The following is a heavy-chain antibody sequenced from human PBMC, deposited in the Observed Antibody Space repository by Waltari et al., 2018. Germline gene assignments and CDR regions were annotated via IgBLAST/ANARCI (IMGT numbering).Heavy chain of an antibody. D-gene: IGHD2-21*02. J-gene: IGHJ4*02. CDR2: FDPEDGET. V-gene: IGHV1-24*01. CDR1: GYTLTELS. Sequence: QVQLVQSGAEVKKPGASVKVSCKVSGYTLTELSMHWVRQAPGKGLEWMGGFDPEDGETIYAQKFKGRVTMTEDTATDTAYMELSSLRSEDTAVYYCATDVAYCGGDCYNYWGQGTLVTVSS. CDR3: ATDVAYCGGDCYNY.